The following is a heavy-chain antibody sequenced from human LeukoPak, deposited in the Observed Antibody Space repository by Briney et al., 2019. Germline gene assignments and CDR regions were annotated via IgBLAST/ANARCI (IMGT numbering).Heavy chain of an antibody. CDR3: ARGVDSSGYYYYYHGMDV. D-gene: IGHD3-22*01. CDR2: ISSNGGST. CDR1: GFTFSSYA. Sequence: GGSLRLSCAASGFTFSSYAMHWVRQAPGKGLEYVSAISSNGGSTYYANSVKGRFTISRDNSKNTLYLQMGSLRAEDMAVYYCARGVDSSGYYYYYHGMDVWGQGTTVTVSS. V-gene: IGHV3-64*01. J-gene: IGHJ6*02.